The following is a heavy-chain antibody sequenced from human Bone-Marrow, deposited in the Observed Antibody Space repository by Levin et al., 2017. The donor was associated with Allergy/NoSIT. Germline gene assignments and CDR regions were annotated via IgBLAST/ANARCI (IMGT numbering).Heavy chain of an antibody. CDR3: ARIGATVTYFDI. J-gene: IGHJ3*02. Sequence: SETLSLTCTVSGGSITSGAYYFTWIRQHPGKGLEWIGYIYYSGRTYYNPSLKSRLSISLDTSKNQFSLRLSSVTAADTAVYYCARIGATVTYFDIWGQGTLVTVSS. CDR2: IYYSGRT. V-gene: IGHV4-31*03. CDR1: GGSITSGAYY. D-gene: IGHD4-17*01.